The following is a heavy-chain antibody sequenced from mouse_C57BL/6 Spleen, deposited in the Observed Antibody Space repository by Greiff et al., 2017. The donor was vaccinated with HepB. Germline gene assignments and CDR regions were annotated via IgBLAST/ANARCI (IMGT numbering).Heavy chain of an antibody. CDR1: GYSFTDYN. Sequence: LVESGPELVKPGASVKISCKASGYSFTDYNMNWVKQSNGKSLEWIGVINHNYGTTSYNQKFKGKATLTVDQSSSTAYMQLNSLTSEDSAVYYCARGGIITFYFDYWGQGTTLTVSS. D-gene: IGHD1-1*01. V-gene: IGHV1-39*01. CDR2: INHNYGTT. CDR3: ARGGIITFYFDY. J-gene: IGHJ2*01.